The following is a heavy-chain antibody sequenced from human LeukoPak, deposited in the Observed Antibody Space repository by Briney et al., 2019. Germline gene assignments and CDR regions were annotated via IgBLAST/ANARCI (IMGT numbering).Heavy chain of an antibody. CDR1: GGTFSSYA. CDR3: ARGGGEEDFWSGSMTPNWFDP. Sequence: ASVKVSCKASGGTFSSYAISWVRQAPGQGLEWMGGIIPIFGTANYAQKFQGRVTITADESTSTAYMELSSLRSEDTAVYYCARGGGEEDFWSGSMTPNWFDPWGQGTLVTVSS. CDR2: IIPIFGTA. V-gene: IGHV1-69*13. D-gene: IGHD3-3*01. J-gene: IGHJ5*02.